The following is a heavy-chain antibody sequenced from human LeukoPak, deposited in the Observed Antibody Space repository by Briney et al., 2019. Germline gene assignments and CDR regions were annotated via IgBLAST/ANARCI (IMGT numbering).Heavy chain of an antibody. Sequence: SETLSLTCAVSGGSISSSNWWSWVRQPPGKGLEWIGEINHSGSTNYNPSLKSRVTISVDTSKNQFSLKLSSVTAADTAVYYCARRRYSSGRYSDYWGQGTLVTVSS. D-gene: IGHD6-19*01. CDR3: ARRRYSSGRYSDY. V-gene: IGHV4-4*02. J-gene: IGHJ4*02. CDR1: GGSISSSNW. CDR2: INHSGST.